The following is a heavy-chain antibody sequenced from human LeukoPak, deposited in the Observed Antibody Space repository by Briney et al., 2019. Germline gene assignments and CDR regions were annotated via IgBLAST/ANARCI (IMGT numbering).Heavy chain of an antibody. CDR1: GGSISSGTW. Sequence: SGTLSLTCVVSGGSISSGTWWSWVRQPPGEGLEWIGEVSHNGRTTYNPSLSNRVIMSIDTTKNQLSLKLTSVTASDTAIYYCARNGYYSIDVWGQGTLVTVSS. CDR2: VSHNGRT. V-gene: IGHV4-4*02. J-gene: IGHJ4*02. D-gene: IGHD3-3*01. CDR3: ARNGYYSIDV.